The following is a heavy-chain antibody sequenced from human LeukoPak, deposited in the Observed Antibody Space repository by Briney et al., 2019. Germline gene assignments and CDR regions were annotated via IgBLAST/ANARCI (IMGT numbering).Heavy chain of an antibody. Sequence: KPSETLSLTCTVSGGSISSGNYYWSWIRQPAGEGLEWIGRLYTSGSTNYNPSLKSRVTISVDTSKNQFSLKLRSVTAADTAVYYCARKEGGQLVNTRRWFDPWGQGTLVTVSS. CDR3: ARKEGGQLVNTRRWFDP. J-gene: IGHJ5*02. CDR1: GGSISSGNYY. CDR2: LYTSGST. D-gene: IGHD6-13*01. V-gene: IGHV4-61*02.